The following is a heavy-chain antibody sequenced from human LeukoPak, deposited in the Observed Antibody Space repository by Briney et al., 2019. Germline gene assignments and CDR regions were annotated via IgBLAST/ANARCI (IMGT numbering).Heavy chain of an antibody. D-gene: IGHD5-18*01. Sequence: GGSLRLSCAASGFTFTTYWMHWVRRAPGKGLVWVSHINSDGSITSYADSVKGRFTISRDNAKNTLYLQMNSLRAEDTAVYYCARDAVDTANAVWGQGTTVTVSS. CDR3: ARDAVDTANAV. V-gene: IGHV3-74*01. CDR1: GFTFTTYW. CDR2: INSDGSIT. J-gene: IGHJ6*02.